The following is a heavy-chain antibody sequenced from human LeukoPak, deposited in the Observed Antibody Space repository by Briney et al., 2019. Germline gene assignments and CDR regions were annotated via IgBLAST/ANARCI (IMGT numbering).Heavy chain of an antibody. CDR2: IYYSGST. D-gene: IGHD3-3*01. CDR3: ARVLQRITIFGVVTNWFDP. V-gene: IGHV4-59*12. CDR1: GGSISSYY. J-gene: IGHJ5*02. Sequence: SETLSLTCTVSGGSISSYYWSWIRQPPGKGLEWIGYIYYSGSTNYNPSLKSRVTISVDTSKNQFSLKLSSVTAADTAVYYCARVLQRITIFGVVTNWFDPWGQGTLVTVSS.